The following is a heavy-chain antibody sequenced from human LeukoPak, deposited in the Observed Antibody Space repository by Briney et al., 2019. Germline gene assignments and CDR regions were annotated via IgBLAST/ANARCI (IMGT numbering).Heavy chain of an antibody. CDR1: GGTFSSYA. CDR3: ASRGSVVPAASGAFYI. J-gene: IGHJ3*02. Sequence: GASVKVSCKASGGTFSSYAISWVRQAPGQGLEWMGGIIPIFGTANYAQKFQGRVTLTTDESTSTAYMELSSLRSEDTAVYYCASRGSVVPAASGAFYIWGQGTMVTVSS. CDR2: IIPIFGTA. V-gene: IGHV1-69*05. D-gene: IGHD2-2*01.